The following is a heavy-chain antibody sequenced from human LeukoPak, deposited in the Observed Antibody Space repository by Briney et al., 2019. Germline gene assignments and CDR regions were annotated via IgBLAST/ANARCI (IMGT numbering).Heavy chain of an antibody. CDR1: GFTFSTYA. CDR3: AKDRPRAVAGTDY. Sequence: GGSLRLSCAASGFTFSTYAMTWVRQAPGKGLEWVSLISGTGVSTYYADSVKGRFTISRDNSKNTLYLQMNSLRAEDTAVYYCAKDRPRAVAGTDYWGQGTLVTVSS. CDR2: ISGTGVST. V-gene: IGHV3-23*01. D-gene: IGHD6-19*01. J-gene: IGHJ4*02.